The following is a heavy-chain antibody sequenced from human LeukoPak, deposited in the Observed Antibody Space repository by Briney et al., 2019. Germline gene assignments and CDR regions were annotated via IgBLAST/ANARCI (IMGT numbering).Heavy chain of an antibody. CDR3: ARRIAAAHWFDP. CDR2: IYYSGST. Sequence: KPSETLSLTCTVSGGSISSYYWSWIRQPPGKGLEWIGYIYYSGSTNYNPSLKSRVTISVDTSKNQFSLKLSSVTAAGTAVYYCARRIAAAHWFDPWGQGTLVTVSS. D-gene: IGHD6-13*01. V-gene: IGHV4-59*08. CDR1: GGSISSYY. J-gene: IGHJ5*02.